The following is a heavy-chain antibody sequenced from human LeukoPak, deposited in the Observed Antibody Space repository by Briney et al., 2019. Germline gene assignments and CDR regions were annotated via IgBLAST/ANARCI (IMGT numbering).Heavy chain of an antibody. J-gene: IGHJ4*02. CDR2: IKQDGSEK. V-gene: IGHV3-7*03. D-gene: IGHD2-2*01. CDR3: AKWRYVLVFDY. CDR1: GFTFSSYW. Sequence: GGSLRLSCAASGFTFSSYWMSWVRQAPGKGLEWVVNIKQDGSEKYYVDSVKGRFTISRDNSKNTLYLQMNSLRAEDTAVYYCAKWRYVLVFDYWGQGTLVTVSS.